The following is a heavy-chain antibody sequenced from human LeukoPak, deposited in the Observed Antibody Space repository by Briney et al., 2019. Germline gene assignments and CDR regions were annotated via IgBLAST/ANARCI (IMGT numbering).Heavy chain of an antibody. Sequence: GRSLRLSCAASGFTFSIYTMHWVRQAPGKGLEWVAVISYDGSSKYYTDSVKGRFTISRDNSKNTLYLQMNSLRAEDTAVYYCARNNDYTSGSLDYWGQGTLVTVSS. J-gene: IGHJ4*02. CDR1: GFTFSIYT. CDR2: ISYDGSSK. CDR3: ARNNDYTSGSLDY. V-gene: IGHV3-30-3*01. D-gene: IGHD3-10*01.